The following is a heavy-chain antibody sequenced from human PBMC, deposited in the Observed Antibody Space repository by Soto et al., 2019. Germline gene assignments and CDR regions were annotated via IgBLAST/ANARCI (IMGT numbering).Heavy chain of an antibody. V-gene: IGHV3-11*06. CDR2: ISTSSGYI. J-gene: IGHJ5*01. CDR1: GFTFSDYY. Sequence: GGSLRLSCAASGFTFSDYYMSWIRQAPGKGLEWVSYISTSSGYINYADSVKGRFTISRDNAKNSLYLQMNNLGVEDTAVYYCARGWLESWDWFDSWGQETVVTVSS. CDR3: ARGWLESWDWFDS. D-gene: IGHD3-3*01.